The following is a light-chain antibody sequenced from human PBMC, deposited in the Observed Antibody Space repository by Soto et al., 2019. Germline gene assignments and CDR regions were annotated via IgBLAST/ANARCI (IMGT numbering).Light chain of an antibody. CDR1: SSNIGSNS. J-gene: IGLJ2*01. CDR2: GNN. CDR3: AVWDDSLNGVL. Sequence: QSVLTPPPSASGTPGQRVTISCSGTSSNIGSNSVNWYQHLPGTAPKLLIFGNNQWPAGVPDRFSGSKSGTSASLAISGLQSEDEADYYCAVWDDSLNGVLFGGGTKLTVL. V-gene: IGLV1-44*01.